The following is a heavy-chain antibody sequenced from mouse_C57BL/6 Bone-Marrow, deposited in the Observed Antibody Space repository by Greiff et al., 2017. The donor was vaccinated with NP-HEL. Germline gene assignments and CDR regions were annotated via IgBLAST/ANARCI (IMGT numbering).Heavy chain of an antibody. CDR1: GYTFTSYW. CDR3: ARDVIYYDYDGYYFDY. CDR2: IDPSDSYT. Sequence: VQLQQPGAELVMPGASVKLSCKASGYTFTSYWMHWVKQRPGQGLEWIGEIDPSDSYTNYNQKFKGKSTLTVDKSSSTAYMQLSSLTSEDSAVYYCARDVIYYDYDGYYFDYWGQGTTLTVSS. J-gene: IGHJ2*01. V-gene: IGHV1-69*01. D-gene: IGHD2-4*01.